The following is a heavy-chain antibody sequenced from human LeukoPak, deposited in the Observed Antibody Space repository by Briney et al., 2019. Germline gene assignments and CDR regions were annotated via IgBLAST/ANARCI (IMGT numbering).Heavy chain of an antibody. CDR2: ISGSGGST. J-gene: IGHJ5*02. Sequence: PGGSLRLSCAASGFTFSSYAMSWVRQAPGKGLEWVSAISGSGGSTYYADSVKGRFTISRDNSKNTLYLQMNSLRAEDTAVYYCAKKLKDIVVVPAAPYNWFDPWGQGTLVTVSS. V-gene: IGHV3-23*01. D-gene: IGHD2-2*01. CDR1: GFTFSSYA. CDR3: AKKLKDIVVVPAAPYNWFDP.